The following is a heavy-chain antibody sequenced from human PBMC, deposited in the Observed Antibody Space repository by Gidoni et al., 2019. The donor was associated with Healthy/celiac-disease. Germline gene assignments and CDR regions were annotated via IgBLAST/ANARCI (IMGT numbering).Heavy chain of an antibody. V-gene: IGHV1-69*01. CDR1: GGTFSSYA. Sequence: QVQLVQSGAEVKKPGSSVKVHCKASGGTFSSYAIRWVRQAPGQGLEWMGGIIPIVGTANYAQKFQGRVTITADESTSTAYMELSSLRSEDTAVYYCARRYSSGWTGGAFDIWGQGTMVTVSS. D-gene: IGHD6-19*01. CDR2: IIPIVGTA. J-gene: IGHJ3*02. CDR3: ARRYSSGWTGGAFDI.